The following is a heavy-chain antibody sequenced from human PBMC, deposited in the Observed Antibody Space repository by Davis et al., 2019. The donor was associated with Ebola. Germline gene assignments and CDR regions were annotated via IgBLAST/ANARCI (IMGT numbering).Heavy chain of an antibody. CDR3: ARDHGGNHRGGYYYYYGMDV. D-gene: IGHD4-23*01. CDR2: ISSSGTTI. V-gene: IGHV3-11*01. J-gene: IGHJ6*02. CDR1: GFTFSDYY. Sequence: GESLKISCAASGFTFSDYYMSWIRQAPGKGLESVSYISSSGTTIYYADSVKGRFTISRDNAKNSLYLQMNSLRAEDTAVYYCARDHGGNHRGGYYYYYGMDVWGQGTTVTVSS.